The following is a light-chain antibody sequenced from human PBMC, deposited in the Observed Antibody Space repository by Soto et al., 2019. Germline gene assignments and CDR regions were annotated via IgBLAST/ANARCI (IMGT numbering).Light chain of an antibody. Sequence: DIQMTRSPSTLSASVGDRVTITCRASQSISSWLAWYQQKPGKAPKLLIYKASSLESGVPSRFSGSGSGTEFTLTISSLQPDDFATYYCQQYNNFWTFGQGNKVDIX. V-gene: IGKV1-5*03. CDR2: KAS. CDR3: QQYNNFWT. J-gene: IGKJ1*01. CDR1: QSISSW.